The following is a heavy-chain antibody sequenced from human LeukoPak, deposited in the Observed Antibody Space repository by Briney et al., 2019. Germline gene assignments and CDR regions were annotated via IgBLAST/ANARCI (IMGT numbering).Heavy chain of an antibody. CDR1: GFTFSSYA. V-gene: IGHV3-23*01. J-gene: IGHJ4*02. Sequence: GGSLRLSCAASGFTFSSYAMSWVRQAPGKGLEWVSAISGSGDNTHYSDSVNGRFTISRDNSKNTLYLQMNSLRAEDTAVYYCARRAGAYSHPYDYWGQGTLVTVSS. CDR2: ISGSGDNT. D-gene: IGHD4/OR15-4a*01. CDR3: ARRAGAYSHPYDY.